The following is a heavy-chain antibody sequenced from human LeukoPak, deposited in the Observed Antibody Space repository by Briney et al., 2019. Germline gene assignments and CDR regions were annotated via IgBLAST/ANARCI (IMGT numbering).Heavy chain of an antibody. J-gene: IGHJ4*02. CDR2: IWYHGNDV. CDR3: ARDFWNEPSKYFDY. D-gene: IGHD3-3*01. Sequence: GGSLRLSCSASGFTFGSYGMHWVRQAPGKGLEWVALIWYHGNDVDYADSVKGRFTISRDNSKNTLYLQMNSVRVEDTAVYFCARDFWNEPSKYFDYWGQGTLVTVSS. CDR1: GFTFGSYG. V-gene: IGHV3-33*01.